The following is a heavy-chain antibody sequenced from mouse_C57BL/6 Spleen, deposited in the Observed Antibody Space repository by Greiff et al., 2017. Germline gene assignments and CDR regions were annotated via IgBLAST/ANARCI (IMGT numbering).Heavy chain of an antibody. CDR2: IDPENGDT. CDR1: GFNIKDDY. D-gene: IGHD1-1*01. Sequence: VQLQQSGAELVRPGASVKLSCTASGFNIKDDYMHWVKQRPEQGLEWIGWIDPENGDTEYASKFQGKATITADTSSNTAYLQLSSLTSEDTAVYYCTRDYYGSSSLYCDVWGTGTTVTVSS. V-gene: IGHV14-4*01. CDR3: TRDYYGSSSLYCDV. J-gene: IGHJ1*03.